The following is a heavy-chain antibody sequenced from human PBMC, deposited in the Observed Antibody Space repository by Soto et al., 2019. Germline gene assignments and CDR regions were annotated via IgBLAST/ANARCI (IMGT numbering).Heavy chain of an antibody. CDR3: AREPPSLYDSSGYYYYYYGMDV. CDR1: GFTFSSYS. D-gene: IGHD3-22*01. V-gene: IGHV3-48*02. Sequence: GGSLRLSCAASGFTFSSYSMNWVRQAPGKGLEWVSYISSSSSTIYYADSVKGRFTISRDNAKNSLYLQMNSLRDEDTAVYYCAREPPSLYDSSGYYYYYYGMDVWGQGTTVTVSS. CDR2: ISSSSSTI. J-gene: IGHJ6*02.